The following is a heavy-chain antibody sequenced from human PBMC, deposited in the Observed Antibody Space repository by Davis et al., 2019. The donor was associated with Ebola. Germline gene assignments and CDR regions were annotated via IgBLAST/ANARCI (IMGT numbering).Heavy chain of an antibody. Sequence: MPGGSLRLSCTVSGGSISSYYWSWIRQPPGKGLEWIGEINHSGSTNYNPSLKSRVTISVDTSKNQFSLKLSSVTAADTAVYYCARRTIFSTFDIWGQGTMVTVSS. CDR2: INHSGST. CDR3: ARRTIFSTFDI. D-gene: IGHD3-3*01. J-gene: IGHJ3*02. V-gene: IGHV4-34*01. CDR1: GGSISSYY.